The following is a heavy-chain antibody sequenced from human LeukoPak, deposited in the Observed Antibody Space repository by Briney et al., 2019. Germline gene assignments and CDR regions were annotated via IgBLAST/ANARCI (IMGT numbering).Heavy chain of an antibody. CDR1: GGSISSYY. CDR3: ARVVNYDFWSGYPTINWFDP. J-gene: IGHJ5*02. Sequence: SETLSLTCTVSGGSISSYYWSWIRQPPGKGLEWIGYIYYSGSTNYNPSLKSRVTISVDTSKNQFSLKLSSVTAADTAVYYCARVVNYDFWSGYPTINWFDPWGQGTLVTVSS. V-gene: IGHV4-59*12. D-gene: IGHD3-3*01. CDR2: IYYSGST.